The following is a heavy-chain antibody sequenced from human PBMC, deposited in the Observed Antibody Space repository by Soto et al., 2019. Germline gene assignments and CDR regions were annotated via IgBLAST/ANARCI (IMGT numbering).Heavy chain of an antibody. J-gene: IGHJ4*02. CDR3: ARGTTKYSFGYYFDH. D-gene: IGHD5-18*01. Sequence: AAVKDSCKASGYTFTSYHMHWVRQAPGQGLEWMGIINPSGGSTSYPQKLQGRATMSRDTSTTTVYMELSSLRSEDTAVYFCARGTTKYSFGYYFDHWGQGTLVTVSS. CDR1: GYTFTSYH. V-gene: IGHV1-46*04. CDR2: INPSGGST.